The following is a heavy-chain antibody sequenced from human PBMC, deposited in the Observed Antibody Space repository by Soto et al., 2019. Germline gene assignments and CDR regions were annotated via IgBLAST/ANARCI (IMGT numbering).Heavy chain of an antibody. D-gene: IGHD3-3*02. Sequence: QVQLVQSGTEVRKPGSSVKVSCKASEDSFSSYPVSWVRQAPGQGLDWMGEIVPMFGSLKSAQKFQDRLAISADKSTATVYLELSSLRSEDTAVYYCASINNWHWYHNAMDFWGQGTTVSVSS. J-gene: IGHJ6*02. CDR3: ASINNWHWYHNAMDF. CDR2: IVPMFGSL. CDR1: EDSFSSYP. V-gene: IGHV1-69*06.